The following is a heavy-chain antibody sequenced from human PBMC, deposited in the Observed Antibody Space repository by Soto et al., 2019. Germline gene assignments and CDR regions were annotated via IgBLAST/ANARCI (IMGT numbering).Heavy chain of an antibody. V-gene: IGHV3-30*18. CDR3: AKDVEWELLPPDY. CDR2: ISYDGSNK. D-gene: IGHD1-26*01. Sequence: QAQLVESGGGVVQPGRSLRLSCAASGFTFSSYGMHWVRQAPGKGLEWVAVISYDGSNKYYADSVKGRFTISRDNSKNTLYLQMNSLRAEDTAVYYCAKDVEWELLPPDYWGQGTLVTVSS. J-gene: IGHJ4*02. CDR1: GFTFSSYG.